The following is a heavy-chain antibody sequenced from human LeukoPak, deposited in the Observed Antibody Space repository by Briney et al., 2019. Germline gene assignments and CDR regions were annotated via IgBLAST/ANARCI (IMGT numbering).Heavy chain of an antibody. CDR3: GYCSSTSCPYYYYGMDV. J-gene: IGHJ6*02. CDR2: INRSGST. D-gene: IGHD2-2*01. V-gene: IGHV4-34*01. Sequence: SETLSLTCAVYGGSFSGYYWTYIRQPPGKGLEWIGEINRSGSTNYNPSLKSRVTISVDTSKNQFSLKLSSVTAADTAVYYCGYCSSTSCPYYYYGMDVWGQGTTVTVSS. CDR1: GGSFSGYY.